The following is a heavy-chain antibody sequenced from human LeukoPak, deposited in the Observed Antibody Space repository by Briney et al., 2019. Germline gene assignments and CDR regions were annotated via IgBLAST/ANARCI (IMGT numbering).Heavy chain of an antibody. CDR1: GFTFSSFS. D-gene: IGHD3-16*01. CDR2: ISNSSIYI. CDR3: ARNYADFRFDP. J-gene: IGHJ5*02. V-gene: IGHV3-21*01. Sequence: GGSLRLSCAASGFTFSSFSMNWVRQAPGKGLEWFSSISNSSIYIYYADSVKGRFTISRDNAKNSLYLKMNSLRAEDTAVYYWARNYADFRFDPWGQGTLVTVSS.